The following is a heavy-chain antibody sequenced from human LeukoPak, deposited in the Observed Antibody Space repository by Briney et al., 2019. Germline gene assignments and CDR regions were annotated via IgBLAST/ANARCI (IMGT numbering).Heavy chain of an antibody. J-gene: IGHJ4*02. CDR2: ISGSGGST. CDR1: GFTFGSHA. V-gene: IGHV3-23*01. D-gene: IGHD5/OR15-5a*01. CDR3: AKDRPHPSVEPTNFDY. Sequence: GGSLRLACAASGFTFGSHAMSWVRQAPGKGLEWVSAISGSGGSTYYADSVKGRFTISRDNSRNTLYLQMNSLRAEDTAVYYCAKDRPHPSVEPTNFDYWGQGTLVTVSS.